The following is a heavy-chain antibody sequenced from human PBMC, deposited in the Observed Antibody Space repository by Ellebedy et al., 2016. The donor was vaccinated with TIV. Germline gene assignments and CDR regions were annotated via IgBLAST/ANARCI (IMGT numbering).Heavy chain of an antibody. J-gene: IGHJ4*02. D-gene: IGHD6-19*01. CDR2: INQSGNT. CDR3: AEGRSGWYYFDY. V-gene: IGHV4-34*01. CDR1: GGSLNGYY. Sequence: SETLSLTCAAFGGSLNGYYWSWVRQPPGGGLEWIGEINQSGNTNYNPSLKSRVTITVDTSKNHFSLRLSSVTAADTAVYYCAEGRSGWYYFDYWGQGALVTVSS.